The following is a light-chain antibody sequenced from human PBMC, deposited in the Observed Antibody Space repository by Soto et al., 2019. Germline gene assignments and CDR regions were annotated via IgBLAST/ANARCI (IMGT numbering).Light chain of an antibody. V-gene: IGKV1-5*01. J-gene: IGKJ1*01. CDR3: QEYTTYSRT. CDR2: DAS. CDR1: QSISRW. Sequence: DIQMTQSPSALSASVGDRVTITCRASQSISRWLAWYQQKPGKAPTVLIYDASTLESGVPARFTGGGYGTEFTLTITSLQPDDFATYYCQEYTTYSRTLGQGTKVEVK.